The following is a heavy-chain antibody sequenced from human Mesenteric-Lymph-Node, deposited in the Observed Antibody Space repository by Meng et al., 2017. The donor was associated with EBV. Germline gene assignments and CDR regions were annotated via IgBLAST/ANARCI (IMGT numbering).Heavy chain of an antibody. V-gene: IGHV1-18*01. Sequence: QVQLVRSATYVKKPGAAVKVSCKASGYRFNTYGISWVRQAPGQGLEWMGWISADNGNTIFAQKFQGRVTMTADSSTSTAYMEVTSLTSDDTAVYYCASGNSGINFDYWGQGTLVTVSS. D-gene: IGHD4-23*01. CDR2: ISADNGNT. J-gene: IGHJ4*02. CDR3: ASGNSGINFDY. CDR1: GYRFNTYG.